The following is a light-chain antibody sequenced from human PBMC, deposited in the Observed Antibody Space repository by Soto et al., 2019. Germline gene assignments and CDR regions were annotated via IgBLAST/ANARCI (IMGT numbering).Light chain of an antibody. CDR1: QSISKY. Sequence: DIQMTQSPSSLSASVGDRVTITCRASQSISKYLNWYQQKSGQAPKLLIYAASTLQSGVPSRFSGSGSGTDFTLTISSLHPEDFATYYCQQSDTTPSISFGGGTRVE. CDR3: QQSDTTPSIS. J-gene: IGKJ4*01. V-gene: IGKV1-39*01. CDR2: AAS.